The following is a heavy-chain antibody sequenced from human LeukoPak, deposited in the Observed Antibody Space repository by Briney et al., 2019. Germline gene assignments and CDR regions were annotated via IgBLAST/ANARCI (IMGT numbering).Heavy chain of an antibody. CDR3: ASAAFTSGTPRGFDY. J-gene: IGHJ4*02. CDR2: TYYRSKWYH. D-gene: IGHD6-19*01. Sequence: QTLSLTCAISGDSVSGNSVAWNWLRQSPLRGLEWLGRTYYRSKWYHDYAISVKSRMTINPDTSKNQFSLQLISVTPEDTAVYYCASAAFTSGTPRGFDYWGQGTLVTVSS. V-gene: IGHV6-1*01. CDR1: GDSVSGNSVA.